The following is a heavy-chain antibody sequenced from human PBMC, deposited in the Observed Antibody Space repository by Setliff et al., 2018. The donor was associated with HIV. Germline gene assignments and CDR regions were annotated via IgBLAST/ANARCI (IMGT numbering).Heavy chain of an antibody. CDR2: VSHSGSS. V-gene: IGHV4-34*01. CDR3: TRVADSSGYYHLDY. D-gene: IGHD3-22*01. CDR1: GGSFSGYS. J-gene: IGHJ4*02. Sequence: PSETLSLTCAVYGGSFSGYSWSWIRQPPGKGPEWIGEVSHSGSSTYNPSLKSRVTISVDTPKKQFSLKLSSVTAADTAVYHCTRVADSSGYYHLDYWGQGTLVTVSS.